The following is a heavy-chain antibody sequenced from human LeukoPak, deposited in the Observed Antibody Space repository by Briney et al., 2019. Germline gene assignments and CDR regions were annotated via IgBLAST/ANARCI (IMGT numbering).Heavy chain of an antibody. CDR3: ARWGVGTSRFYYYYYGMDV. CDR2: ISDDGRNK. Sequence: PGGSLRLSCAASGFSFISYGMHWVRQAPGKGLEWVGVISDDGRNKNYADSVKGRFTISRDNSKNTLYLQKNSLRAEDTAVYYCARWGVGTSRFYYYYYGMDVWGQGTMVAVSS. D-gene: IGHD2-2*01. CDR1: GFSFISYG. V-gene: IGHV3-30*03. J-gene: IGHJ6*02.